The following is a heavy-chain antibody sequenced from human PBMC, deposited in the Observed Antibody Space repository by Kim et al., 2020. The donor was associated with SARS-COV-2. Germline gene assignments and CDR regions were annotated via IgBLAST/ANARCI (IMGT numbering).Heavy chain of an antibody. D-gene: IGHD4-17*01. Sequence: GGSLRLSCAASGFTFSNAWMSWVRQAPGKGLEWVGRIKSKTDGGTTDYAAPMKGRFTISRDDSKNTLYLQMNSLKTEDTAVYYCTTGGYGGNPDYYYYGMDVWGQGTTVTVSS. V-gene: IGHV3-15*01. CDR2: IKSKTDGGTT. J-gene: IGHJ6*02. CDR1: GFTFSNAW. CDR3: TTGGYGGNPDYYYYGMDV.